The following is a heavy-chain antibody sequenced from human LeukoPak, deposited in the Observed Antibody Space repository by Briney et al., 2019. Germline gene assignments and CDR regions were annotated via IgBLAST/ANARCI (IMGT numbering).Heavy chain of an antibody. CDR3: AKDRVTMVRGVIITFDY. CDR2: IRYDGSNK. Sequence: PGGSLRLSCAASGFTFSSYDMHWVRQAPGKGLEWVTFIRYDGSNKYYADSVKGRFTISRDNSKNTLYLQMNSLRAEDTAVYYCAKDRVTMVRGVIITFDYWGQGTLVTVSS. D-gene: IGHD3-10*01. V-gene: IGHV3-30*02. J-gene: IGHJ4*02. CDR1: GFTFSSYD.